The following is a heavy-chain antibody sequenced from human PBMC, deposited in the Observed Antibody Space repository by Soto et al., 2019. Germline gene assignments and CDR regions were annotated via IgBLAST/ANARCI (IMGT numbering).Heavy chain of an antibody. V-gene: IGHV3-30*18. CDR2: ISYDGSNK. CDR3: AKDRVQSVEQLDFDY. D-gene: IGHD6-6*01. Sequence: GGSLRLSCAASGFTFSSYGMHWVRQAPGKGLEWVAVISYDGSNKYYADSVKGRFIISRDNSKNTLYLQMNSLRAEDTAVYYCAKDRVQSVEQLDFDYWGQGTLVTVSS. J-gene: IGHJ4*02. CDR1: GFTFSSYG.